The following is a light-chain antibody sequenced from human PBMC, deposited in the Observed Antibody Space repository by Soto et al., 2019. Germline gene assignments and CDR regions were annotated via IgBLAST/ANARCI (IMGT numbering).Light chain of an antibody. CDR1: QTDLSSSNNKSY. CDR2: WAS. V-gene: IGKV4-1*01. Sequence: DIVMTQSPDSLAVSLGERATINCKSSQTDLSSSNNKSYLAWYQQKPGQPPKLLIYWASIRESGVPDRFSGSGSGTDFTLTISSLQAEDVAVYYCQQYYNAPWTFGQGTKVEIK. J-gene: IGKJ1*01. CDR3: QQYYNAPWT.